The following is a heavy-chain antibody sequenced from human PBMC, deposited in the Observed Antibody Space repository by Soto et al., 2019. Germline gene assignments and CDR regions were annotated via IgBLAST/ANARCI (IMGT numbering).Heavy chain of an antibody. J-gene: IGHJ4*02. Sequence: DVQVVQSGGGLVQPGGSLKLSCAASGFAFNDSAMYWVRQASGKGLEWVARVRSKSNNYATAYPASVKGRFIVSRDDSMGTTSLQMNSLKPEDTAIYYCTNNFVWGQGVLVTVS. V-gene: IGHV3-73*01. CDR3: TNNFV. D-gene: IGHD2-15*01. CDR1: GFAFNDSA. CDR2: VRSKSNNYAT.